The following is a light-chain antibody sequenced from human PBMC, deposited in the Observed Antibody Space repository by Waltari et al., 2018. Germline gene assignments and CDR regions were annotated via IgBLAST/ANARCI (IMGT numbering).Light chain of an antibody. J-gene: IGLJ1*01. CDR1: SSDDGGSKY. CDR3: SSYTSSSKV. CDR2: DVN. V-gene: IGLV2-14*03. Sequence: QSALTQPASVSGSPGQSITISCTGVSSDDGGSKYISWYQHHPGKAPKIMIYDVNKRPSGVSDRFSGSKSGNTASLTISGLQAEDEADYYCSSYTSSSKVFGTGTRVTVL.